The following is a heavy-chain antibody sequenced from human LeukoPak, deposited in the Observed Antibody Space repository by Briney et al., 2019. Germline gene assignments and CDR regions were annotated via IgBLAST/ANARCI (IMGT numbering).Heavy chain of an antibody. V-gene: IGHV4-59*01. CDR3: AREDYCSGGSCYSGYFQH. CDR1: GGSISRYY. D-gene: IGHD2-15*01. J-gene: IGHJ1*01. CDR2: IYYSGSI. Sequence: SETLSLTCTVSGGSISRYYWSWIRQPPGKGLEWIGYIYYSGSIKYNPSLKSRVTISVDTSKNQFSLKLSSVTAADTAVYYCAREDYCSGGSCYSGYFQHWGQGTLVTVSS.